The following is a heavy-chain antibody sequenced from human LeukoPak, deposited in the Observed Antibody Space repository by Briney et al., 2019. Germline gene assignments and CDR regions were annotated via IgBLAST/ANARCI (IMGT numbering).Heavy chain of an antibody. V-gene: IGHV1-8*01. CDR3: ARAAIAAAGTSYDAFDI. CDR2: MNPNSGNT. J-gene: IGHJ3*02. Sequence: ASVKVSCKASGYTFTSYDINWVRQATGQGLEWMGWMNPNSGNTGYAQKFQGRVTMTRNTSISTAYMELSSLRSEDTAVYYCARAAIAAAGTSYDAFDIWGQGTMVTVSS. D-gene: IGHD6-13*01. CDR1: GYTFTSYD.